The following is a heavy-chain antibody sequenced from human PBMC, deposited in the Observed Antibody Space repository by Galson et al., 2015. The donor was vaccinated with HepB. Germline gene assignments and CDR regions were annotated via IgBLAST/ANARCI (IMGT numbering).Heavy chain of an antibody. CDR3: ARDHYDILTGSGNDY. Sequence: SLRLSCAASGFTFSDYYMSWIRQAPGKGLEWVSYISSSSSYTNYADSVKGRFTISRDNVKNSLYLQMNSLRAEDTAVYYCARDHYDILTGSGNDYWGQGTLVTVSS. CDR1: GFTFSDYY. V-gene: IGHV3-11*06. J-gene: IGHJ4*02. D-gene: IGHD3-9*01. CDR2: ISSSSSYT.